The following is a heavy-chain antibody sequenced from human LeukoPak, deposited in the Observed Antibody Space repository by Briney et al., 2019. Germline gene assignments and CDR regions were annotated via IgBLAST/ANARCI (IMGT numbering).Heavy chain of an antibody. CDR1: GGSFSGYY. CDR3: ARSYVWGSYRSYYFDY. J-gene: IGHJ4*02. Sequence: PSETLSLTCAVYGGSFSGYYWSWIRQPPGKGLEWIGEINHSGSTNYNPSLKSRVTISVDTSKNQFSLKLSSVTAADTAVYYCARSYVWGSYRSYYFDYWGQGTLVTVSS. D-gene: IGHD3-16*02. CDR2: INHSGST. V-gene: IGHV4-34*01.